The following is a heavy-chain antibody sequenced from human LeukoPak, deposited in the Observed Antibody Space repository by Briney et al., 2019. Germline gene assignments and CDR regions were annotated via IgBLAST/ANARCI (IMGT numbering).Heavy chain of an antibody. Sequence: PGGSLRLSCAASGFTYISYAMSGGRQAPGKRLEWVSAISGSGNNTYYAASVKCRFTISRHTSKTTLYLQMNSLRAEDTAVYYCAKGSGYTYGYPGYWGQGTLVTVSS. CDR3: AKGSGYTYGYPGY. CDR2: ISGSGNNT. CDR1: GFTYISYA. J-gene: IGHJ4*02. D-gene: IGHD5-18*01. V-gene: IGHV3-23*01.